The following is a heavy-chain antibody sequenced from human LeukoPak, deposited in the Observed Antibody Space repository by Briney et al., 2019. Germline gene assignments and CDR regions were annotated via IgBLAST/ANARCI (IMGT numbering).Heavy chain of an antibody. D-gene: IGHD6-19*01. J-gene: IGHJ4*02. CDR3: ARGGAVSGRNDY. Sequence: SQTLSLTCTVSGGSISSGSYYWSWIRQPAGKGLEWIGRIYTSGSTNYNPSLKSRVTISVDTSKNQFSLKLSSVTAADTAVYYCARGGAVSGRNDYWGQGTLVTVSS. CDR2: IYTSGST. V-gene: IGHV4-61*02. CDR1: GGSISSGSYY.